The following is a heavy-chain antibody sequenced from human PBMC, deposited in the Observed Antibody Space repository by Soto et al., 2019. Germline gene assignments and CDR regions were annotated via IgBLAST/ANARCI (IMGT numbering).Heavy chain of an antibody. V-gene: IGHV4-34*01. CDR1: GGSFSGYY. Sequence: LSLTCAVYGGSFSGYYWSWIRQPPGKGLEWIGEINHSGSTNYNPSLKSRVTISVDTSKNQFSLKLSSVTAADTAVYYCARDRYGDYLKFFDYWGQGTLVTVSS. CDR2: INHSGST. D-gene: IGHD4-17*01. CDR3: ARDRYGDYLKFFDY. J-gene: IGHJ4*02.